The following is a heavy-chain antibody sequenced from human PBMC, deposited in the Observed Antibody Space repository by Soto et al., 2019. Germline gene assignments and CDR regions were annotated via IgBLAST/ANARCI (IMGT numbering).Heavy chain of an antibody. CDR3: ARSRVGYISTNYFDY. D-gene: IGHD5-12*01. Sequence: GGSLRLSCAASGFTFSSYAMHWVRQAPGKGLEWVAVISHDGSNKYYADSVKGRFTISRDNSKNTLYLQMNSLRAEDTAVYYCARSRVGYISTNYFDYWGQGTLVTVSS. CDR2: ISHDGSNK. J-gene: IGHJ4*02. V-gene: IGHV3-30-3*01. CDR1: GFTFSSYA.